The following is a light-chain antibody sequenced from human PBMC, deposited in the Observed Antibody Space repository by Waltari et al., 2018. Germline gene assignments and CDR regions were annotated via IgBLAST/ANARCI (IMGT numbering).Light chain of an antibody. CDR3: QQYYDWPPWT. V-gene: IGKV3D-15*01. Sequence: EIVMTQSPATISVSPGERATLSCRASQSVSGHLAWYQQKPGQAPRLIIHGAFTRATGIPARFSGSGSGTEFSLTISSLQSEDFAIYYCQQYYDWPPWTFGQGTKVEL. J-gene: IGKJ1*01. CDR1: QSVSGH. CDR2: GAF.